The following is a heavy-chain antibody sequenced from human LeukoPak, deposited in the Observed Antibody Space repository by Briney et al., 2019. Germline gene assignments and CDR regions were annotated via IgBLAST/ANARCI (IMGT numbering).Heavy chain of an antibody. D-gene: IGHD3-10*01. Sequence: GASVKVSCKASGGTFSSYAISWVRQAPGQGLEWMGWISAYNGNTNYAQKFQGRVTTTTDTSTSTAYMELRSLRSEDTAVYYCARDHRDGRITMVRGVITKLDPWGQGTLVTVSS. CDR1: GGTFSSYA. V-gene: IGHV1-18*01. CDR3: ARDHRDGRITMVRGVITKLDP. J-gene: IGHJ5*02. CDR2: ISAYNGNT.